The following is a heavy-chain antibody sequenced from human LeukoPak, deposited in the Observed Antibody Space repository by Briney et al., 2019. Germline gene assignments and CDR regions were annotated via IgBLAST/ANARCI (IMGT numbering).Heavy chain of an antibody. CDR3: AKDRCDRATCPEV. CDR1: GFTFSSYA. CDR2: ISGSGGST. Sequence: GGSLRLSCAASGFTFSSYAMSWVRQAPGKGLEWVAAISGSGGSTYYADSVKGRFTISRDNFKNTLYLQMNSLRAEDTAVYYCAKDRCDRATCPEVWGQGTLVTVSS. V-gene: IGHV3-23*01. D-gene: IGHD2-21*01. J-gene: IGHJ4*02.